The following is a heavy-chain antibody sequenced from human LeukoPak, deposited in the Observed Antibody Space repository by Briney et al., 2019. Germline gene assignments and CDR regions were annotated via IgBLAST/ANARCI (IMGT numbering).Heavy chain of an antibody. J-gene: IGHJ4*02. CDR3: ARDELTIFGVGSFDY. CDR2: ISSSGSTI. V-gene: IGHV3-48*03. CDR1: GFTFSSYE. D-gene: IGHD3-3*01. Sequence: GGSLRLSCAASGFTFSSYEMNWVRQAPGKGLEWVSYISSSGSTIYYADSVKGRFTISRDNAKNSLYLQMNSLRAEDTAVYYCARDELTIFGVGSFDYWRQGTLVTVSS.